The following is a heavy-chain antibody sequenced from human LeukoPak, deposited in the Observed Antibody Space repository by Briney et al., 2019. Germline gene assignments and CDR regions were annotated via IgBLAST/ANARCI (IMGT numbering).Heavy chain of an antibody. J-gene: IGHJ5*02. V-gene: IGHV6-1*01. Sequence: SQTLSLTCAISGDSVSSNSAAWNWIRQSPSRGLEWLGRTYYRPKWYNDYAVSVKSRITINPDTSKNQFFLQLNSVTPEDTAVYYCARGRRGYSYGYFGLDWFDPWGQGTLVTVSS. CDR3: ARGRRGYSYGYFGLDWFDP. CDR2: TYYRPKWYN. CDR1: GDSVSSNSAA. D-gene: IGHD5-18*01.